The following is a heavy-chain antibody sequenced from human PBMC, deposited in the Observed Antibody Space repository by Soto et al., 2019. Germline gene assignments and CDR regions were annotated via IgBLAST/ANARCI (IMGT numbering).Heavy chain of an antibody. J-gene: IGHJ4*02. Sequence: SETLSLTCTVSGGSISSFYWSWIRQPPGKGLEWIGYIYYSGTTNYNPSLKSRVTISVDTSNNQFSLKLSSVTAADTAVYYCARQTDMVYFDYWGQGTLVTVS. CDR3: ARQTDMVYFDY. V-gene: IGHV4-59*01. D-gene: IGHD5-18*01. CDR1: GGSISSFY. CDR2: IYYSGTT.